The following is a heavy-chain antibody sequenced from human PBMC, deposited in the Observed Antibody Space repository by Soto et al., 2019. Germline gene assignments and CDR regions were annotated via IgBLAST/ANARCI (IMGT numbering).Heavy chain of an antibody. D-gene: IGHD1-7*01. CDR3: ATQITGTTKSNY. J-gene: IGHJ4*02. CDR1: GFTFSNYA. CDR2: ISGSGGST. V-gene: IGHV3-23*01. Sequence: GGSLRLSCAGSGFTFSNYAMSWVRQAPGKGLEWVSAISGSGGSTYYADSVKGRFTISRDNSKNTLYLQMDSLRAEDTAVYYCATQITGTTKSNYWAQGTLVTVSS.